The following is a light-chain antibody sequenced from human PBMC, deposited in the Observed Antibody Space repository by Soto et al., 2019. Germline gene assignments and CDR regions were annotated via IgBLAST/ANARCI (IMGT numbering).Light chain of an antibody. CDR1: QRASNN. CDR3: QHYNLWPPWT. Sequence: MMPLPATLSPSPGPRATLSCIASQRASNNVDWYQQKLGPAPRVAIYPASMRAAATPATFSGSGPGPEFTLTTSSLQSEDVALYYCQHYNLWPPWTVGQGTKV. V-gene: IGKV3-15*01. J-gene: IGKJ1*01. CDR2: PAS.